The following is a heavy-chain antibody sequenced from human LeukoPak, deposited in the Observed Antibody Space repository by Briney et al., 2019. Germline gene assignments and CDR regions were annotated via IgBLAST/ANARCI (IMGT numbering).Heavy chain of an antibody. CDR3: ARALYYYGSGSYYYYYGMDV. D-gene: IGHD3-10*01. Sequence: PGGSLRLSCAASGFTVSSDYMSWVRQAPGKGLEWVSVIYSGGSTYYADSVKGRFTISRDNSKNTLYLQMNSLRAEDTAVYYCARALYYYGSGSYYYYYGMDVWGQGTTVTVSS. V-gene: IGHV3-66*01. J-gene: IGHJ6*02. CDR2: IYSGGST. CDR1: GFTVSSDY.